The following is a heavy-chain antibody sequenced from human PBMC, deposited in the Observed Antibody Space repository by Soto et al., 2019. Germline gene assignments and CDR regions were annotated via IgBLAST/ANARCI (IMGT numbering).Heavy chain of an antibody. Sequence: QVQLQQWGAGLLKPSETLSLTCAVYGGSFSGYYWSWIRQPPGKGLEWIGEINHSGSTNYNPSLKSRVTTSVDTSKNQFSLKLSSVTAADTAVYYCARRRNDCIGRPRRGAFDIWGQGTMVTVSS. J-gene: IGHJ3*02. D-gene: IGHD3-22*01. V-gene: IGHV4-34*01. CDR2: INHSGST. CDR3: ARRRNDCIGRPRRGAFDI. CDR1: GGSFSGYY.